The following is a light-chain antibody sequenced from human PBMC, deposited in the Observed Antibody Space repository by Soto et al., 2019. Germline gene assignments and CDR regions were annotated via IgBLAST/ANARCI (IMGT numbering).Light chain of an antibody. V-gene: IGLV3-21*02. CDR3: ATWDDRLTAWV. CDR2: YES. Sequence: SYELTQPPSVSVAPGQTARITCGGNNIGSKSVHWYQQKPGQAPVLVVYYESDRPSGIPERFSGSKSGTSASLAISGLQSEDEGDYYCATWDDRLTAWVFGGGTKLTVL. CDR1: NIGSKS. J-gene: IGLJ3*02.